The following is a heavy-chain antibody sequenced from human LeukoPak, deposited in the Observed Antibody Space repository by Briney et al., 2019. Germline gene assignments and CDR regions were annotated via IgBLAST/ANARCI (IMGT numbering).Heavy chain of an antibody. CDR3: ARDRSVPAALYWYFDL. CDR2: INPSGGST. CDR1: GYTFTNYY. Sequence: ASVKVSCKASGYTFTNYYMHWVRQAPGQGLEWMGIINPSGGSTSYAQKFQGRVTITADKSTSTAYMELSSLRSEDTAVYYCARDRSVPAALYWYFDLWGRGTLVTVSS. V-gene: IGHV1-46*01. D-gene: IGHD2-2*01. J-gene: IGHJ2*01.